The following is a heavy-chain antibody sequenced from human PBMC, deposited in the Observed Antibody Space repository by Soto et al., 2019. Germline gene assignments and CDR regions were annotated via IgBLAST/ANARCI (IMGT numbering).Heavy chain of an antibody. D-gene: IGHD4-17*01. CDR1: GGSISSYY. V-gene: IGHV4-4*07. CDR3: ASALLDYGDYYFDY. Sequence: SATLSLTCTVSGGSISSYYWIWIRQPAGKGLEWIGRIYISGSTNYNPSLESRVTMSVDTSKNQFSLKLRSVTAADTAVYYCASALLDYGDYYFDYWGQGTLVTVSS. J-gene: IGHJ4*02. CDR2: IYISGST.